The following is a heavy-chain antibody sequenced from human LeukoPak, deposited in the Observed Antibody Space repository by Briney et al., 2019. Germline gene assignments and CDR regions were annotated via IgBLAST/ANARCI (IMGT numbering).Heavy chain of an antibody. D-gene: IGHD3-10*01. Sequence: QAGGSLRLSCTVSGFTVSSNSMSWVRQAPGKGLEWVSFIYSDNTHYSDSVKGRFTISRDNSKNTLYLQMNSLRAEDTAVYYCAWFGELSYYFDYWGQGTLVTVSS. CDR1: GFTVSSNS. CDR2: IYSDNT. CDR3: AWFGELSYYFDY. V-gene: IGHV3-53*01. J-gene: IGHJ4*02.